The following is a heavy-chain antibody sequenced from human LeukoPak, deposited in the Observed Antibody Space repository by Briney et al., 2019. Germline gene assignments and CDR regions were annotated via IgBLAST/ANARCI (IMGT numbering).Heavy chain of an antibody. V-gene: IGHV3-21*01. J-gene: IGHJ6*02. CDR1: GFTFSSYS. CDR3: ARGAHLKQLDYGMDV. D-gene: IGHD6-13*01. Sequence: GGSLRLSCAASGFTFSSYSMNWVRQAPGKGLEWVSSISSSSSYIYYADSVKGRFTISRDNAKNSLYLQMNSLRAEDTAVYYCARGAHLKQLDYGMDVWGQGTTVTVSS. CDR2: ISSSSSYI.